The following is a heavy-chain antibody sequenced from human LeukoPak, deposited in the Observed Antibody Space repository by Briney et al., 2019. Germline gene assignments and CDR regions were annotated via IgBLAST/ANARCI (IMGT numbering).Heavy chain of an antibody. CDR1: GGSFSGYC. V-gene: IGHV4-34*01. CDR2: INHSGST. CDR3: ARGGRGYSYGFHY. J-gene: IGHJ4*02. D-gene: IGHD5-18*01. Sequence: SETLSLTCAVYGGSFSGYCWSWIRQPPGKGLEWIGEINHSGSTNYNPSLKSRVTISVDTSKNQFSLKLSSVTAADTAVYYCARGGRGYSYGFHYWGQGTLVTVSS.